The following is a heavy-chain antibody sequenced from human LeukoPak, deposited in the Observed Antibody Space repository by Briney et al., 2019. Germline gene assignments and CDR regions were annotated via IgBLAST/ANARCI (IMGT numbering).Heavy chain of an antibody. CDR1: GFAVSDSY. CDR3: VRSIGCSGGICYSADYYYYMDV. V-gene: IGHV3-53*01. Sequence: PGGSLRLFRAPSGFAVSDSYMSSVRQAPGKGLGGVSFLYTGGNTYYADSVKGRFTISRDNSKNTLLLQMNSLRDDDTAVYYCVRSIGCSGGICYSADYYYYMDVWGKGTTVTVSS. D-gene: IGHD2-15*01. CDR2: LYTGGNT. J-gene: IGHJ6*03.